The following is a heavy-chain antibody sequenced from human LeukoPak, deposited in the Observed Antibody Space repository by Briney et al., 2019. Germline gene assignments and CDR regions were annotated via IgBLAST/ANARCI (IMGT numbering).Heavy chain of an antibody. CDR1: GFTFRSYW. CDR3: ARAGNSSSRRYFDY. J-gene: IGHJ4*02. CDR2: INSDGSST. Sequence: GGSLRLSXAASGFTFRSYWMHWVRQAAGKGLVWVSRINSDGSSTNYADSVKGRFTISRDNAKNTLSLQMNSLGAEDTAVYYCARAGNSSSRRYFDYWGQGTLVTVSS. V-gene: IGHV3-74*01. D-gene: IGHD6-6*01.